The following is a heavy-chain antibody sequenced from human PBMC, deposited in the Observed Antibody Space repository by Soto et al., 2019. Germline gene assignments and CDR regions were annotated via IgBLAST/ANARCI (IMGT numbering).Heavy chain of an antibody. CDR2: IYYTGST. V-gene: IGHV4-59*08. D-gene: IGHD6-19*01. J-gene: IGHJ4*02. Sequence: HVQLQESGPGLVKPSETLSLICTVSGDSISSYYWSWIRQPPGKGLEWIGFIYYTGSTNYNPSLKGRVTISVDTSKNQLYLKLSSVTAADTAVYYCARRAGAVPGRIDFWGQGTLVTVSS. CDR1: GDSISSYY. CDR3: ARRAGAVPGRIDF.